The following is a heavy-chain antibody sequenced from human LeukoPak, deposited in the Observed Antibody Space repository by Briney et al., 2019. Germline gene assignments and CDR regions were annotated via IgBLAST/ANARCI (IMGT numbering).Heavy chain of an antibody. J-gene: IGHJ2*01. CDR2: IKQDGSEK. D-gene: IGHD1-26*01. V-gene: IGHV3-7*03. CDR1: GFTFSSYW. Sequence: GGSLRLSCSASGFTFSSYWMSWVRQAPGKGLEWVANIKQDGSEKYYVDSAKGRFTISRDNAKNSLYLQMNGLRAGDMAVYYCARGPPEWEPTFWYFDLWGRGTLVTVSS. CDR3: ARGPPEWEPTFWYFDL.